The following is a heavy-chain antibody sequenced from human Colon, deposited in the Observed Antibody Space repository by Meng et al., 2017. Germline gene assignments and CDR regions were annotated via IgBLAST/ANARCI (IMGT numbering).Heavy chain of an antibody. V-gene: IGHV1-8*01. CDR3: ARVEVGITSGDY. D-gene: IGHD1-26*01. J-gene: IGHJ4*02. CDR2: MNPNSGNT. CDR1: EYTFTSYD. Sequence: GQLGQPGAEVKKPGASVKVSCKASEYTFTSYDNNGVRQATGQGLEWMGWMNPNSGNTGYAQKFQGRVTMTRNTAISTAYMELSRLRSEDTAVYYCARVEVGITSGDYWGQGTLVTVSS.